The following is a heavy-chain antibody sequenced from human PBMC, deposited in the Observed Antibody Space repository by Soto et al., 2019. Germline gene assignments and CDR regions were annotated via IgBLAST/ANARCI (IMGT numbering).Heavy chain of an antibody. D-gene: IGHD6-6*01. Sequence: EVLLVESGGGLVQPGGSLRLSCAASGFTFSSYWMHWVRQAPGKGLVWVSRIDSDGSSTTYADSVKGRFTISRDNAKNTLYLQMNSLRAEDTAVYYCARYSRSSAGYYFGMDVWGQGTTVTVSS. CDR2: IDSDGSST. CDR3: ARYSRSSAGYYFGMDV. J-gene: IGHJ6*02. V-gene: IGHV3-74*01. CDR1: GFTFSSYW.